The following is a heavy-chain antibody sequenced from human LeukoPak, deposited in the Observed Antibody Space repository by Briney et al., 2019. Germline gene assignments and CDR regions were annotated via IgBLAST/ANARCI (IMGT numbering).Heavy chain of an antibody. CDR1: GGSISNYY. Sequence: SETLSLTCTVSGGSISNYYWSWLRQPPGKGLEWIGYIYYSGSTNYNPSLKSRVTISVDTSKNQFSLTLSSVTAADTAVYYCARDRMAVAGDNWFDPWGQGTLVTVSS. CDR2: IYYSGST. CDR3: ARDRMAVAGDNWFDP. V-gene: IGHV4-59*01. D-gene: IGHD6-19*01. J-gene: IGHJ5*02.